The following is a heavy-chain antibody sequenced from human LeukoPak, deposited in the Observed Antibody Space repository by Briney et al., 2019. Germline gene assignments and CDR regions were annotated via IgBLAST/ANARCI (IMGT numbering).Heavy chain of an antibody. Sequence: GGSLRLSCAASGFTFSSYAMHWVRQAPGKGLEWVAVISYDGSNKYYADSVKGRFTTSRDNSKNTLYLQMNSLRAEDTAVYYCARSQSGYSSGCLDYWGQGTLVTVSS. V-gene: IGHV3-30-3*01. CDR1: GFTFSSYA. J-gene: IGHJ4*02. CDR3: ARSQSGYSSGCLDY. D-gene: IGHD6-19*01. CDR2: ISYDGSNK.